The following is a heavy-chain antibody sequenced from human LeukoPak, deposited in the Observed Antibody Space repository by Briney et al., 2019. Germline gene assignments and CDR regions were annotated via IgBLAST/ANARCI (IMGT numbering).Heavy chain of an antibody. J-gene: IGHJ4*02. D-gene: IGHD6-19*01. CDR1: GFTFSSYW. V-gene: IGHV3-7*03. Sequence: PGGSLRLSCAASGFTFSSYWMSWVRQAPGKGLEWVANIKQDGSEKYYVDSVKGRFTISRGNAKNSLYLQMNSLRAEDTAVYYCARAAYSSGWYGFFDYWGQGTLVTVSS. CDR3: ARAAYSSGWYGFFDY. CDR2: IKQDGSEK.